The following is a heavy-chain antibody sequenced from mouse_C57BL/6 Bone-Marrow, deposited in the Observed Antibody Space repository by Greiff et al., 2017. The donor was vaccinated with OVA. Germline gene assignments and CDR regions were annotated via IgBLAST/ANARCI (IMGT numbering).Heavy chain of an antibody. D-gene: IGHD4-1*02. CDR3: AREGNWDGDFDY. CDR2: ISYSGST. V-gene: IGHV3-1*01. Sequence: EVMLVESGPGMVKPSQSLSLTCTVTGYSITSGYDWHWIRHFPGNKLEWMGYISYSGSTNYNPSLKSRISITHDTSKNHFFLKLNSVTTEDTATYYCAREGNWDGDFDYWGQGTTLTVSS. J-gene: IGHJ2*01. CDR1: GYSITSGYD.